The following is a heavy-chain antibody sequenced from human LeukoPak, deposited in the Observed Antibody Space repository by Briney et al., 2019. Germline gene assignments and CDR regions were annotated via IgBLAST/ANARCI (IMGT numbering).Heavy chain of an antibody. V-gene: IGHV3-30*18. CDR1: GFTFSSYG. J-gene: IGHJ4*02. CDR3: AKGEIGYFDY. CDR2: ISYDGSNK. Sequence: GRSLRLSCAASGFTFSSYGMHWFRQAPGKGLEWVAVISYDGSNKYYADSVKGRFTISRDNSKNTLYLQMNSLRAEDTAVYYCAKGEIGYFDYWGQGTLVTVSS. D-gene: IGHD1-26*01.